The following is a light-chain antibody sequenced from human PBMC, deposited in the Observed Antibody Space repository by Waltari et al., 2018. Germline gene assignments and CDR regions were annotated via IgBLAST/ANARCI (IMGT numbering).Light chain of an antibody. CDR2: DAS. CDR1: QTLSSN. V-gene: IGKV3-11*01. CDR3: QQRASWPPRYS. J-gene: IGKJ2*03. Sequence: EIVLTQSPATLSLSPGDRANLSCRASQTLSSNVSWYQQRPGQAPRLFIYDASKRATGIPARFSGSGSGADFTLTISDLEPEDSAVYYCQQRASWPPRYSFGQGTKLEIK.